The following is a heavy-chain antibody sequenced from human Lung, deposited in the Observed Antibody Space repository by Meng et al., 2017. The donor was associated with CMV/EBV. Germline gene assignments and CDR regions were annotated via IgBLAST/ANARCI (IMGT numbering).Heavy chain of an antibody. V-gene: IGHV1-69*10. CDR1: GGTFSSYA. Sequence: XVXVSXXASGGTFSSYAISWVRQAPGQGLEWMGGIIPILGIANYAQKFQGRVTITADKSTSTAYMELSSLRSEDTAVYYCASLGYCSSTSCPFYYYYGMDVWGQGXTVTVSS. J-gene: IGHJ6*02. D-gene: IGHD2-2*01. CDR3: ASLGYCSSTSCPFYYYYGMDV. CDR2: IIPILGIA.